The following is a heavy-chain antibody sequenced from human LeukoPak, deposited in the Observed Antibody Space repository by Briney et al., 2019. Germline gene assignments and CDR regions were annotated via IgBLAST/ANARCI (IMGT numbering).Heavy chain of an antibody. CDR3: ARDYYDSSGYYFARWFDP. CDR1: GYTFTGYY. Sequence: PLASVKVSCKASGYTFTGYYMHWVRQAPGQGLEWMGWINPNSGGTNYAQTFQGRVTMTRDTSISTAYMELSRLRSDDTAVYYCARDYYDSSGYYFARWFDPWGQGTLVTVSS. V-gene: IGHV1-2*02. D-gene: IGHD3-22*01. J-gene: IGHJ5*02. CDR2: INPNSGGT.